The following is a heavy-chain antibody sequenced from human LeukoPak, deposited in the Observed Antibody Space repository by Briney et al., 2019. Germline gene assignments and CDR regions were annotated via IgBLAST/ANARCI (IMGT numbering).Heavy chain of an antibody. CDR1: GYTFTGYY. J-gene: IGHJ3*02. CDR3: ARTAGFYSNAFDI. V-gene: IGHV1-2*02. D-gene: IGHD3-22*01. Sequence: GASVKVSCKASGYTFTGYYMQWVRQAPGQGHEWMGYINPNSGGTNYAQKFQGRVTMTTDTSISTAYMELSRLRSADTAVYYCARTAGFYSNAFDIWGQGTMVTVSS. CDR2: INPNSGGT.